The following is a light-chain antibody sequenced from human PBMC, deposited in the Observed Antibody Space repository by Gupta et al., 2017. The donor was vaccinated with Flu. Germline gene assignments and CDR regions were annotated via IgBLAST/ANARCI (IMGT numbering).Light chain of an antibody. CDR1: SSNSGTYT. CDR3: AAWDDSLNGDV. Sequence: RVTISWSGSSSNSGTYTVKWYQQLPGMAPKLLCDATDRRPSGVPDRFAGSKAGTSASPAIRGLQSEEEADYGWAAWDDSLNGDVFGTATKVTVL. V-gene: IGLV1-44*01. CDR2: ATD. J-gene: IGLJ1*01.